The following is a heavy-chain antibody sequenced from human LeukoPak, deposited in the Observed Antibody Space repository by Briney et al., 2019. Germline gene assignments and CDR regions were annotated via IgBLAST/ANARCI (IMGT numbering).Heavy chain of an antibody. J-gene: IGHJ4*02. CDR1: GFTFSSYS. CDR2: ISSSSSTI. CDR3: ARGLPIVVVPAAGDY. D-gene: IGHD2-2*01. V-gene: IGHV3-48*01. Sequence: PGGSLRLSCAASGFTFSSYSMNWVRQAPGKGLEWVSYISSSSSTIYYADSVKGRFTISRDNAKNSLYLQMNGLRAEDTAVYYCARGLPIVVVPAAGDYWGQGTLVTVSS.